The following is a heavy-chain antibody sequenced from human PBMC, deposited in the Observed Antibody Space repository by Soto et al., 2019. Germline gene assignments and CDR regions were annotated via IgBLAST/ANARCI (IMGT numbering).Heavy chain of an antibody. Sequence: QVQLQESGPGLVKPSQTLSLTCTVSGGSISSGGYYWSWIRQHPGKGLEWIGYIYYSGSTYYNPSLKSRVTIAVDTSKNQFSLKLSSVTAADTAVYYCARGRRGGYYGMDVWGQGTTVTVSS. J-gene: IGHJ6*02. D-gene: IGHD3-10*01. CDR3: ARGRRGGYYGMDV. CDR2: IYYSGST. CDR1: GGSISSGGYY. V-gene: IGHV4-31*03.